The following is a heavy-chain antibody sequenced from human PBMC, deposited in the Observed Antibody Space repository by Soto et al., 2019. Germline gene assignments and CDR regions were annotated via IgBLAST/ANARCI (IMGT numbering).Heavy chain of an antibody. J-gene: IGHJ4*02. CDR1: GGSISTVGHY. Sequence: NPSETLSLTCSVSGGSISTVGHYWTWIRQPPGKGLEWIGSIYHTGSTYYSKSLRSRLTMSVDTSKSQFSLRLSSVTAADTAVYYCARATGTLWSRNFDYWGQGSLVTVSS. CDR3: ARATGTLWSRNFDY. D-gene: IGHD1-1*01. CDR2: IYHTGST. V-gene: IGHV4-31*03.